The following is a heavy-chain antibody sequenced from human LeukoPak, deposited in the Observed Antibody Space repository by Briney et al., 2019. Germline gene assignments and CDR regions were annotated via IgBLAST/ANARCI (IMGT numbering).Heavy chain of an antibody. Sequence: SETLSLTCTVSGGSISSSSYYWGWIRQPPGKGLEWIGSIYYSGSTYYNPSLKSRVTISVDTSKNQFSLKLSSVTAADTAVYYCSRPYYYDSSGYFQEWGQGTLVTVSS. V-gene: IGHV4-39*01. D-gene: IGHD3-22*01. CDR1: GGSISSSSYY. CDR2: IYYSGST. CDR3: SRPYYYDSSGYFQE. J-gene: IGHJ4*02.